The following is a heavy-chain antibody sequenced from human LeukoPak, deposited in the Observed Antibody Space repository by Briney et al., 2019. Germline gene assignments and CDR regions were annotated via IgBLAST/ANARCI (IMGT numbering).Heavy chain of an antibody. Sequence: GGSLRLSCAASGFTFSTYGMHWVHQAPGKGLEWVAVISYDGSNKYYADSVKGRFTISRDNSKNTLYLQMNSLRAEDTAVYYCAKDRTELGGDPLDYWGQGTLVTVSS. CDR1: GFTFSTYG. CDR2: ISYDGSNK. J-gene: IGHJ4*02. V-gene: IGHV3-30*18. D-gene: IGHD2-21*02. CDR3: AKDRTELGGDPLDY.